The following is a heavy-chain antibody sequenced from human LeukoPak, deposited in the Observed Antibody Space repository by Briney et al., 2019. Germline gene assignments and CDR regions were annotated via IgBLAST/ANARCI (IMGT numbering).Heavy chain of an antibody. D-gene: IGHD2-8*01. V-gene: IGHV3-53*01. CDR1: GFAVSSNY. J-gene: IGHJ4*02. CDR2: IYSDGRT. Sequence: GGSLRLSCAASGFAVSSNYMSWVRQAPGKGLEWVSVIYSDGRTYYADSVKGRFTISRDISKNTLFLQMTSLRAEDTAVYYCAKDTSIGRYCTNGVCSPFDYWGQGTLVTVSS. CDR3: AKDTSIGRYCTNGVCSPFDY.